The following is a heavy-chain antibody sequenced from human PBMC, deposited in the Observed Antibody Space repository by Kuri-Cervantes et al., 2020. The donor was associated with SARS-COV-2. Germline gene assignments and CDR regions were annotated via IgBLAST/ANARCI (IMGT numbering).Heavy chain of an antibody. D-gene: IGHD6-13*01. CDR3: ARHEYSSSWVDY. J-gene: IGHJ4*02. CDR1: GGSISSGGYY. CDR2: IYHSGST. V-gene: IGHV4-30-2*03. Sequence: LRLSCTVSGGSISSGGYYWSWIRQPPGKGLEWIGYIYHSGSTCYNPSLKSRVTISVDTSKNQFSLKLSSVTAADTAVYYYARHEYSSSWVDYWGQGTLVTVSS.